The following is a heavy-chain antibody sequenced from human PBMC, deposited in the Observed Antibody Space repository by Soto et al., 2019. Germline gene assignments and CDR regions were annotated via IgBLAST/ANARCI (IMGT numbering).Heavy chain of an antibody. J-gene: IGHJ4*02. Sequence: SETLSLTCTVSGGSISSYYWSWIRQPPGKGLEWIGRVYNTGGTFYNPSFQSRVTISVDTSRNQFSLRMNSVTAADTAIYYCARHHDAGNYFDYWGQGTQVTVSS. CDR1: GGSISSYY. V-gene: IGHV4-59*08. CDR2: VYNTGGT. CDR3: ARHHDAGNYFDY.